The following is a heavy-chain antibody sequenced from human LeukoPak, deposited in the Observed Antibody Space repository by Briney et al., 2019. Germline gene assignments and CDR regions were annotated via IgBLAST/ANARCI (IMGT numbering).Heavy chain of an antibody. Sequence: SETLSLTCSVSGGSIRSYYWNWMRQSPGKGLEWIGYIYASGSTNYNPSLKSRVTISVDTSKNQFSLRLSSVTAADTAVYYCARGVRGWSGTSGYYYMDVWGRGPRSPSP. CDR2: IYASGST. CDR1: GGSIRSYY. D-gene: IGHD3/OR15-3a*01. CDR3: ARGVRGWSGTSGYYYMDV. V-gene: IGHV4-4*09. J-gene: IGHJ6*03.